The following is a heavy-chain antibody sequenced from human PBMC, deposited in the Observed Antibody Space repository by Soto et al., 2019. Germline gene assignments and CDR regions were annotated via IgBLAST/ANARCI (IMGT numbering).Heavy chain of an antibody. D-gene: IGHD6-13*01. CDR1: GFTFSDYY. CDR3: ARERVKSSSSWPYYYYYGMDG. Sequence: GGSLRLSCAASGFTFSDYYRSWIRQAPGKGLEWVSYISSSGSTIYYADSVKGRFTSSRDNAKNSLYLQMNSLRAEDTAVYYCARERVKSSSSWPYYYYYGMDGWGQGPTVTVSS. CDR2: ISSSGSTI. J-gene: IGHJ6*02. V-gene: IGHV3-11*01.